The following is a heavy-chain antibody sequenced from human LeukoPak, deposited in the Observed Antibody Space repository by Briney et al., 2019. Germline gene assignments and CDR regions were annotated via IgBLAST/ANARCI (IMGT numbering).Heavy chain of an antibody. J-gene: IGHJ4*02. V-gene: IGHV3-11*04. Sequence: GGSLRLSCAASGVTFSDYYMSWIRQAPGKGLEWVSYISSSGSTIYYADSVKGRFTISRDNAKNSLYLQMNSLRAEDTAVYYCARDEANYYDSSGSLLFDYWGQGTLVTVSS. D-gene: IGHD3-22*01. CDR3: ARDEANYYDSSGSLLFDY. CDR1: GVTFSDYY. CDR2: ISSSGSTI.